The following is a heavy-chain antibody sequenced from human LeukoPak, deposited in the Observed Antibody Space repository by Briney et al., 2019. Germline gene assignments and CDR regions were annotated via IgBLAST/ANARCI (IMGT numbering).Heavy chain of an antibody. CDR2: ISAYNGNT. V-gene: IGHV1-18*01. CDR3: ARRLGGGSSETSDY. J-gene: IGHJ4*02. Sequence: ASVKVSCKASGYTFTSYGISWVRQSPGQGLEWMGWISAYNGNTNYAQKLQGRVTMTTDTSTSTAYMELSSLRSDDTAVYYCARRLGGGSSETSDYWGQGTLVTVFS. D-gene: IGHD1/OR15-1a*01. CDR1: GYTFTSYG.